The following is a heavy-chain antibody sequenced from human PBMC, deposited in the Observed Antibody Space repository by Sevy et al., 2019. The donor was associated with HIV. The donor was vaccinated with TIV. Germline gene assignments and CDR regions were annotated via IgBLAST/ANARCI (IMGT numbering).Heavy chain of an antibody. V-gene: IGHV3-53*01. D-gene: IGHD4-17*01. CDR1: GFTVSSNY. CDR3: ARGDADGDPFDY. J-gene: IGHJ4*02. CDR2: IYSGGST. Sequence: GGSLRLSCATSGFTVSSNYMSWVRQAPGKGLEWVSVIYSGGSTYYADSVKGRFTISRDNSKNTLYLQMNSLRAEDTAVYYCARGDADGDPFDYWGQGTLVTVSS.